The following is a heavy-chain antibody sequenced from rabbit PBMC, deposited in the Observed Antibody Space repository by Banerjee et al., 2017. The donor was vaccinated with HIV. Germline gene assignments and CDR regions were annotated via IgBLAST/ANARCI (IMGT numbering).Heavy chain of an antibody. CDR3: ARGYVGYGYATSRLDL. D-gene: IGHD6-1*01. J-gene: IGHJ3*01. CDR2: IDPVFGST. CDR1: GFDFSSYY. Sequence: QLKETGGGLVQPGGSLTLSCKASGFDFSSYYMNWVRQAPGKGLEWIGYIDPVFGSTYYATWVNGRFTISSHNAQKTLYLQLNSLTAADTATYFCARGYVGYGYATSRLDLWGPGTLVTVS. V-gene: IGHV1S7*01.